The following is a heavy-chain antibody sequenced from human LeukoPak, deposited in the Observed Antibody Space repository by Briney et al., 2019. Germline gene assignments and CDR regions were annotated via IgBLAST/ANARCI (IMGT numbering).Heavy chain of an antibody. CDR3: ARGFPARRGAFDI. D-gene: IGHD6-6*01. CDR1: GFTFTSYA. J-gene: IGHJ3*02. V-gene: IGHV3-30-3*01. CDR2: ISYDGSNR. Sequence: GSVRLSCAASGFTFTSYAMHWVRPAPGKGPEWVAVISYDGSNRYYADSVKGRFTISRDNAKNSLYLQMYSLRAEDTAIYYCARGFPARRGAFDIWGQGTKVTVSS.